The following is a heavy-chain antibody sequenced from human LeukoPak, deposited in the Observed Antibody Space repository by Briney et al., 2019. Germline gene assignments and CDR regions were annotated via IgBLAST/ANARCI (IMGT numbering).Heavy chain of an antibody. Sequence: ASVKVSCKASGSTFSDYHINWVRQASGQGPEWMGWNNPKSGDASYNQAFQGRVTMTRDTSISTAYMELNRLRSDDTAMYYCARGEYSNGYPYRLDSWGQGTLVTVSS. V-gene: IGHV1-2*02. CDR1: GSTFSDYH. CDR3: ARGEYSNGYPYRLDS. J-gene: IGHJ4*02. D-gene: IGHD3-16*01. CDR2: NNPKSGDA.